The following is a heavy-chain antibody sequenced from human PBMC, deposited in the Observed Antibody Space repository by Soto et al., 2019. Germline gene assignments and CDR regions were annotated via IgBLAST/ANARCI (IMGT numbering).Heavy chain of an antibody. J-gene: IGHJ4*02. CDR2: IWYDGSNK. D-gene: IGHD3-9*01. CDR3: ARVATYYDILTGYYGGSSQLDY. Sequence: GGSLRLSCAASGFTFSSYGMHWVRQAPGKGLEWVAVIWYDGSNKYYADSVKGRFTISRDNSKNTLYLQMNSLRAEDTAVYYCARVATYYDILTGYYGGSSQLDYWGQGTLVTVSS. V-gene: IGHV3-33*01. CDR1: GFTFSSYG.